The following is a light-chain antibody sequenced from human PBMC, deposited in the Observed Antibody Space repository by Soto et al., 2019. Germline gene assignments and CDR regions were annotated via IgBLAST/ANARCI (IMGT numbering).Light chain of an antibody. V-gene: IGKV3-15*01. CDR2: GAS. J-gene: IGKJ2*01. CDR3: QQGHNWPLT. CDR1: QSINSE. Sequence: EIVMKQSPATLSMSPGERAALSCRASQSINSELAWYQQKPGQPPRLLIYGASTRATGVPARFTGSESGSEVTLTISGLQSEDFAVYYCQQGHNWPLTFGQGTRLEI.